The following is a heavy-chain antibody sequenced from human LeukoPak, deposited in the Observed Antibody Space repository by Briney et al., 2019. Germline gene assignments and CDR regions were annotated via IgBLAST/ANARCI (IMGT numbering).Heavy chain of an antibody. CDR1: GFIFSQYS. D-gene: IGHD5-12*01. CDR3: ARDAGNSGYGCDL. J-gene: IGHJ5*02. Sequence: GGSLRLSYAASGFIFSQYSMSWVRQAPGKGLVWVSHIRSSSETFYADSVKGRFTISRDNARNSLYLQMNNLRGEDTAIYYCARDAGNSGYGCDLWGQGTLVTVSS. CDR2: IRSSSET. V-gene: IGHV3-48*01.